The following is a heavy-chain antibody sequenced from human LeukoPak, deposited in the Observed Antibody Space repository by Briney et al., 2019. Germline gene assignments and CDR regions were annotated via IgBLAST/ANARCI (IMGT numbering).Heavy chain of an antibody. J-gene: IGHJ4*02. CDR2: IAHHGSNK. D-gene: IGHD2-8*02. CDR3: AKDGSWSCTD. V-gene: IGHV3-30*02. CDR1: GFNLNSYA. Sequence: GGSLRLSCAVSGFNLNSYAIHWVRQGPGKGLEWVAYIAHHGSNKYYADSVKGRFTISRDNSKRTLYLQMNSLRADDTAVYYCAKDGSWSCTDWGQGTLVTVSS.